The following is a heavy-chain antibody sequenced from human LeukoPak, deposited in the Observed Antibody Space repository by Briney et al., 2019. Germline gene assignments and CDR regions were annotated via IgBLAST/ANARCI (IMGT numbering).Heavy chain of an antibody. CDR2: ISYDGSNK. D-gene: IGHD6-6*01. CDR1: GFTFSSYG. J-gene: IGHJ4*02. CDR3: AKHTEYSSSSGFDY. V-gene: IGHV3-30*18. Sequence: GGSLRLSCAASGFTFSSYGMHWVRQAPGKGLEWVAVISYDGSNKYYADSVKGRFTISRDNSKNTPYLQMNSLRAEDTAVYYCAKHTEYSSSSGFDYWGQGTLVTVSS.